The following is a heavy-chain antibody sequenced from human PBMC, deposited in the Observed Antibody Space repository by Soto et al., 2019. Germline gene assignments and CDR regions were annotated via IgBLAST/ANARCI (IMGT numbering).Heavy chain of an antibody. V-gene: IGHV3-9*01. J-gene: IGHJ6*02. D-gene: IGHD2-15*01. CDR2: VSWNSEIV. CDR3: AKDRGPCSGNKCSSLYYYYGMDV. CDR1: GFKFGDYA. Sequence: EVQLVESGGGLVKPGRSLRLSCEASGFKFGDYAMHWVRQAQGKGLEWVSGVSWNSEIVGYADSVKGRFTISRDNAKNSLYLEMNSLRTEDTALYYCAKDRGPCSGNKCSSLYYYYGMDVWGQGTTVTVSS.